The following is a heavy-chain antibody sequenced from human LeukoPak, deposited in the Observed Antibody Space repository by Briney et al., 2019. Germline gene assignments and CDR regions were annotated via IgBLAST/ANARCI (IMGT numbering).Heavy chain of an antibody. V-gene: IGHV3-74*01. D-gene: IGHD3-22*01. CDR3: ARASWAGYYDSSGQYDY. J-gene: IGHJ4*02. Sequence: GGSLRLSCAASGFTFSSYWMHWVRQAPGKGLVWVSRINSDGSSTSYPDSVKGRFTISRDNAKNTLYLKMNSLRAEDTAVYYCARASWAGYYDSSGQYDYWGQGTLVTVSS. CDR2: INSDGSST. CDR1: GFTFSSYW.